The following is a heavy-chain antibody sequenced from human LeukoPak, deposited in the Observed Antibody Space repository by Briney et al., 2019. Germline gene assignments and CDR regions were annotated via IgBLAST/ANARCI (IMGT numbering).Heavy chain of an antibody. J-gene: IGHJ3*02. D-gene: IGHD6-13*01. CDR3: ATDFLNIAAAALDAFDI. V-gene: IGHV1-24*01. CDR2: FDPEDGET. Sequence: ASVKVSCKVSGYTLTELSMHWVRQAPGKGLEWMGGFDPEDGETIYAQKFQGRVTMTEDTSTDTAYMELSSLRSEDTAVYYCATDFLNIAAAALDAFDIWGQGTMVTVSS. CDR1: GYTLTELS.